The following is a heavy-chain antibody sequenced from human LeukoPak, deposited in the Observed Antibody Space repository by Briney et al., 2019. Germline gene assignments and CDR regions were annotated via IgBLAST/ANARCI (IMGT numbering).Heavy chain of an antibody. D-gene: IGHD1-7*01. J-gene: IGHJ4*02. CDR2: INPSGGST. CDR3: ARGPRWNYFTTSAYYYFDY. Sequence: GASVKVSCKTSGCPFRDFYMHWVRQAPGQGLEWMGIINPSGGSTSYAQKFQGRVTMTRDTSTSTVYMELSSLRSEDTAVYYCARGPRWNYFTTSAYYYFDYWGQGTLVTVSS. V-gene: IGHV1-46*01. CDR1: GCPFRDFY.